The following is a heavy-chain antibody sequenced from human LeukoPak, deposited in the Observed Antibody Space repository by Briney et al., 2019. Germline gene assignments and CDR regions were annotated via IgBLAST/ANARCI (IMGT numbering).Heavy chain of an antibody. J-gene: IGHJ4*02. CDR3: ARQDYDSSGYDDY. V-gene: IGHV4-34*01. CDR2: INHSGST. Sequence: SETLSLTCAVYGGSFSGYYWSWIRQPPGKGLEWIGEINHSGSTNYNPSLKSRVTISVDTSKNQFSLKPSSVTAADTAVYYCARQDYDSSGYDDYWGQGTLVTVSS. D-gene: IGHD3-22*01. CDR1: GGSFSGYY.